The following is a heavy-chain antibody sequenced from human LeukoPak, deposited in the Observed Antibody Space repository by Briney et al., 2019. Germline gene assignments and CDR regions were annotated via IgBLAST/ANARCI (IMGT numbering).Heavy chain of an antibody. V-gene: IGHV4-59*11. Sequence: PETLSLTCTVSGGSLSSHYGSWVRQPPGKGLEWIGYIYYSGSTNYNPSLKSRVTISVDTSKNQFSLKLSSVTAADTAVYYCAREMAGSHYYYMDVWGKGTTVTVSS. CDR3: AREMAGSHYYYMDV. D-gene: IGHD5-24*01. CDR1: GGSLSSHY. CDR2: IYYSGST. J-gene: IGHJ6*03.